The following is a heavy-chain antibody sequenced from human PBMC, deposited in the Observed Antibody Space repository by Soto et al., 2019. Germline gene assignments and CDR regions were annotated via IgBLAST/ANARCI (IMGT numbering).Heavy chain of an antibody. Sequence: EVQLVESGGGLVQPGGALRLSCAPFGFTFSTDAMHGVRQAPGKGLEFVSAIISNGGSTYYANSVKGRFTISRDNSKNTLYLQMGSLRAEDMAVYYCASGYCSGGSCSAFDIWGQGTMVTVSS. CDR3: ASGYCSGGSCSAFDI. CDR2: IISNGGST. V-gene: IGHV3-64*01. CDR1: GFTFSTDA. D-gene: IGHD2-15*01. J-gene: IGHJ3*02.